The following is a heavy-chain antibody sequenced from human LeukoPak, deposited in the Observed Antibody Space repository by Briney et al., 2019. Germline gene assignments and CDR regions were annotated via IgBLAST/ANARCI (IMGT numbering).Heavy chain of an antibody. CDR2: IYPGDSDT. J-gene: IGHJ3*02. CDR3: ARLYYYDSGGADI. CDR1: GYSFTSYW. D-gene: IGHD3-22*01. Sequence: GESLKISCKGSGYSFTSYWNGLGRQMAGKGEEWMGIIYPGDSDTRYSPFFQGQITISADKSISTAYLQRSSLNAADTALYYGARLYYYDSGGADIWGQGTMVTVSS. V-gene: IGHV5-51*01.